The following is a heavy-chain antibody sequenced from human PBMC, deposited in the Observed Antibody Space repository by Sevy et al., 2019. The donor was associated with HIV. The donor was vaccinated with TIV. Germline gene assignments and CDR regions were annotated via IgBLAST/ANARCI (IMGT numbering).Heavy chain of an antibody. CDR3: ARGHDILTGYSYTLDY. CDR1: GYTFTGYY. J-gene: IGHJ4*02. Sequence: ASVKVSCKASGYTFTGYYMHWVRQAPGQGLEWTGRINPNSGGTNYAQKFQGRVTMTRDTSISTAYMELSRLRSDDTAVYYCARGHDILTGYSYTLDYWGQGTLVTVSS. D-gene: IGHD3-9*01. CDR2: INPNSGGT. V-gene: IGHV1-2*06.